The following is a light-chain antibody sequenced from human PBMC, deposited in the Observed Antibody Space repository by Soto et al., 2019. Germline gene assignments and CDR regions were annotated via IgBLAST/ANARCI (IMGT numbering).Light chain of an antibody. Sequence: QSALTQPASVSGSSGQSITISCTGTSSDVGGYNYVSWYQQHPGKAPKLMIYEVSNRPSGVSNRFSGSKSGNTASLTISGLQAEDEADYYCSSYTSSSTLVVFGRGTKLTVL. V-gene: IGLV2-14*01. CDR1: SSDVGGYNY. J-gene: IGLJ2*01. CDR3: SSYTSSSTLVV. CDR2: EVS.